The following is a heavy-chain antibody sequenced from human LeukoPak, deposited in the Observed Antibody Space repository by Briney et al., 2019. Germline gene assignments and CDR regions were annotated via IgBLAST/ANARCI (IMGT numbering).Heavy chain of an antibody. V-gene: IGHV3-23*01. CDR2: ISGSGGST. J-gene: IGHJ4*02. D-gene: IGHD2-15*01. CDR1: GFTFSSYA. CDR3: AREDGYCSGGNCYSYFDS. Sequence: GGSLRLSCAASGFTFSSYAMSWVRQAPGKGLEWVSAISGSGGSTYYADSVKGRFTITRDNTRNSLFLQMYSLRAEDTAVYFCAREDGYCSGGNCYSYFDSWGQGTLVTVSS.